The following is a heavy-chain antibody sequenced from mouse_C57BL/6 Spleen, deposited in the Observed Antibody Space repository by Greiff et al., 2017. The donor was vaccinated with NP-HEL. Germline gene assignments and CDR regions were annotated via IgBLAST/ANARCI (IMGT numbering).Heavy chain of an antibody. D-gene: IGHD6-2*01. CDR1: GYTFTDYE. CDR3: TRGGARLQFAY. Sequence: VQLQQSGAELVRPGASVTLSCKASGYTFTDYEMHWVKQTPVHGLEWIGAIDPETGGTAYNQKFKGKAILTADKSSSTAYMALRSRTSEDSAVYYCTRGGARLQFAYWGQGTLVTVSA. V-gene: IGHV1-15*01. J-gene: IGHJ3*01. CDR2: IDPETGGT.